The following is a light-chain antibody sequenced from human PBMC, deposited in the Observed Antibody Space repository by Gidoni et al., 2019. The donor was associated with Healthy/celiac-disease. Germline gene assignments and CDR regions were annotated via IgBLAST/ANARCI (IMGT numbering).Light chain of an antibody. J-gene: IGKJ4*01. CDR3: QQRSNWPALT. CDR2: DAS. CDR1: QSVSSY. V-gene: IGKV3-11*01. Sequence: ELVLTQSPATLSLSPGERATLSCRASQSVSSYLAWYQQKPGQAPRLLIYDASTRATGLPARFSGSGSRTDFTLTISSLEPEDFAVYYCQQRSNWPALTLGGGTKVEIK.